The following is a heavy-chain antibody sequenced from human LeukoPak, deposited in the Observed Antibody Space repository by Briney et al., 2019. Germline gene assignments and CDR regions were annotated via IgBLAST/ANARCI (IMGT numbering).Heavy chain of an antibody. J-gene: IGHJ3*02. CDR2: IYYSGST. Sequence: SETLSLTCTVSGGSISSYYWSWIRQPPGKGLGWIGYIYYSGSTNYNPSLKSRVTISVDTSKNQFSLKLSSVTAADTAVYYCARGQFGIVVVPAAMPKPNAFDIWGQGTMVTVSS. CDR3: ARGQFGIVVVPAAMPKPNAFDI. D-gene: IGHD2-2*01. V-gene: IGHV4-59*12. CDR1: GGSISSYY.